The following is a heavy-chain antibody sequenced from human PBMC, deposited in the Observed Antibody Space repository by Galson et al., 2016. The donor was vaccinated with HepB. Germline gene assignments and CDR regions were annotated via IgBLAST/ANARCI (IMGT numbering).Heavy chain of an antibody. J-gene: IGHJ4*02. D-gene: IGHD4-23*01. CDR2: ITIDGSTT. CDR1: GFTFSNYW. V-gene: IGHV3-74*01. CDR3: ARDLWLGGRIDY. Sequence: SLRLSCAASGFTFSNYWMNWVRQAPGKGLVWVSHITIDGSTTTYADSVKGRFTISRDNAKNTLYLQMNSLRAEDTAVYYCARDLWLGGRIDYWGQGTLVTVSS.